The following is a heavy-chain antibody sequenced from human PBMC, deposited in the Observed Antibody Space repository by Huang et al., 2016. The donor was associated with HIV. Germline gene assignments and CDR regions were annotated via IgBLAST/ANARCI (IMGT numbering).Heavy chain of an antibody. J-gene: IGHJ4*02. CDR2: CIPIVGTP. CDR1: GGTFNNA. Sequence: QVQLVQSGAEVKKPGSSVKVSCKVSGGTFNNAISWVRQAPGQGLEWMEGCIPIVGTPNYARKFQGRVTITADKSTSIGYTQLSSLRSEGSAMSYCAGGAPELNSQLDHWGQGTLVTVSS. CDR3: AGGAPELNSQLDH. D-gene: IGHD3-16*01. V-gene: IGHV1-69*10.